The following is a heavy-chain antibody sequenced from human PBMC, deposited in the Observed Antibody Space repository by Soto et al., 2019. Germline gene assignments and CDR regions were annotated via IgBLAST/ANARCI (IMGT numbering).Heavy chain of an antibody. CDR1: GGSISSGGYS. Sequence: PSETLSLTCAVSGGSISSGGYSWSWIRQPPGKGLEWIGYIYHSGSTYYNPSLKSRVTISVDRSKNQFSLKLSSVTAADTAVYYCARAGYDFWSGYYRGYYYYYYGMDVWGQGTTVTSP. CDR2: IYHSGST. CDR3: ARAGYDFWSGYYRGYYYYYYGMDV. D-gene: IGHD3-3*01. J-gene: IGHJ6*02. V-gene: IGHV4-30-2*01.